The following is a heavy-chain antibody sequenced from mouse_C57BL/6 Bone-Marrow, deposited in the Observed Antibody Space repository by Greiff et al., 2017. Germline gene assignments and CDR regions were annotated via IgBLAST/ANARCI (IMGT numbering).Heavy chain of an antibody. CDR2: IHPNSGST. V-gene: IGHV1-64*01. Sequence: QVQLQQPGAELVKPGASVKLSCKASGYTFTSYWMHWVKQRPGQGLEWIGMIHPNSGSTNYNEKFKSKATLTVDKSSSTAYMQLSSLTSEDSAVXYGAKETARAIGGWLAYWGQGTLVTVSA. D-gene: IGHD3-2*01. CDR1: GYTFTSYW. J-gene: IGHJ3*01. CDR3: AKETARAIGGWLAY.